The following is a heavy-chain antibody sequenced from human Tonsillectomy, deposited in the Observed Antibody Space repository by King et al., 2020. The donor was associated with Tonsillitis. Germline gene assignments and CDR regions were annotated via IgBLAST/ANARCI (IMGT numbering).Heavy chain of an antibody. Sequence: VQLVESGGGLVQPGGSLRLSYAASGFTFSSYWMSWVRQAPGKGLEWVANIKQDGSEKYYVDSVKGRFTISRDNAKNSLYLQMNSLRAEDTAVYYCARDLPWFGELPTDAFDIWGQGTMVTVSS. D-gene: IGHD3-10*01. CDR2: IKQDGSEK. J-gene: IGHJ3*02. CDR1: GFTFSSYW. V-gene: IGHV3-7*01. CDR3: ARDLPWFGELPTDAFDI.